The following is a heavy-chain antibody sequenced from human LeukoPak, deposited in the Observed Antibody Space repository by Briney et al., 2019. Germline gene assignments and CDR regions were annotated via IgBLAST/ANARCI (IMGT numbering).Heavy chain of an antibody. D-gene: IGHD3-3*01. CDR3: ARDAGFLEWLVSYGMDV. J-gene: IGHJ6*02. CDR2: INPNSGGT. Sequence: GASVKVSCKASGYTFTGYYMHWVRQAPGQGLEWMGWINPNSGGTNYAQKFQGGVTMTRDTSISTAYMELSRLRSDDTAVYYCARDAGFLEWLVSYGMDVWGQGTTVTVSS. CDR1: GYTFTGYY. V-gene: IGHV1-2*02.